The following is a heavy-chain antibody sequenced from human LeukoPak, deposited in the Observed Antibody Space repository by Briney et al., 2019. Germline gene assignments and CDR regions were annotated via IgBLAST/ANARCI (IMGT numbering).Heavy chain of an antibody. J-gene: IGHJ4*02. Sequence: VASVKVSCKASGGTFSSYAISWVRQAPGQGLEWMGRIIPILGIANYAQKFQGRVTMTRDMSTSTVYMELSSLRSEDTAVYYCARDRGSGFDYWGQGTLVTVSS. V-gene: IGHV1-69*04. D-gene: IGHD6-19*01. CDR1: GGTFSSYA. CDR3: ARDRGSGFDY. CDR2: IIPILGIA.